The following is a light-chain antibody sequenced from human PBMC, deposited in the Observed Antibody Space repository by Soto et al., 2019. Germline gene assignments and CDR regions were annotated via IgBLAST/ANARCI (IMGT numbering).Light chain of an antibody. CDR2: EDS. CDR1: SSDVGSYNL. V-gene: IGLV2-23*01. CDR3: CSYATGDSYV. Sequence: QSALTQPASVSGSPGQSITISCTGTSSDVGSYNLVSWYQQYPGKAPKLIIYEDSKRPSGISNRFSGSKSDNTASLTISGLQAEVEADYHCCSYATGDSYVFGSGTKVTVL. J-gene: IGLJ1*01.